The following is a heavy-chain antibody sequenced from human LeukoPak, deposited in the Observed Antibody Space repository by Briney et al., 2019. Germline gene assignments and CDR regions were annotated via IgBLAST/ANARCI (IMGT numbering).Heavy chain of an antibody. Sequence: GGSLRLSCAASGFTFSRYGMHWVRQTPGKGLEWVAVISYDASNKYYADSVKGRFTISRDNSKNTLYLQMNSLRAEDTAVYYCAKGVNPTYYYDSSGYGIDYWGQGTLVTVSS. J-gene: IGHJ4*02. CDR2: ISYDASNK. CDR3: AKGVNPTYYYDSSGYGIDY. V-gene: IGHV3-30*18. D-gene: IGHD3-22*01. CDR1: GFTFSRYG.